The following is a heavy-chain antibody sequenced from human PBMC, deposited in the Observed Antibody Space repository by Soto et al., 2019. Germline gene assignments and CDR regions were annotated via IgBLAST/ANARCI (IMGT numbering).Heavy chain of an antibody. CDR2: ISSSSSYT. CDR3: ARVPVTGTSYGMDV. J-gene: IGHJ6*02. CDR1: GFTFSSYA. D-gene: IGHD1-7*01. V-gene: IGHV3-21*01. Sequence: GSLRLSCAASGFTFSSYAMSWVRQAPGKGLEWVSAISSSSSYTNYADSVKGRFTISRDNAKNSLYLQMNSLRAEDTAVYYCARVPVTGTSYGMDVWGQGTTVTVSS.